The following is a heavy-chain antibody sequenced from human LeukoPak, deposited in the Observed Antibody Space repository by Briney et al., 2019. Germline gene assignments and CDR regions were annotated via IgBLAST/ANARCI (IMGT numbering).Heavy chain of an antibody. CDR2: IYTSGST. Sequence: SETLSPTCTVSGGSISSGSYYWSWIRQPAGKGLEWIGRIYTSGSTNYNPSLKSRVTISVDTSKNQFSLKLSSVTAADTAVYYCARDRIVVVPAATNYYYYMDVWGKGTTVTVSS. CDR1: GGSISSGSYY. J-gene: IGHJ6*03. D-gene: IGHD2-2*01. CDR3: ARDRIVVVPAATNYYYYMDV. V-gene: IGHV4-61*02.